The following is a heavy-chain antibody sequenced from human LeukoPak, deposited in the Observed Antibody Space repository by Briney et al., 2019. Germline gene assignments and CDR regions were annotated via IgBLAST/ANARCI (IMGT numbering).Heavy chain of an antibody. CDR2: IYTSGST. D-gene: IGHD6-13*01. J-gene: IGHJ5*02. CDR3: ARQAAAGTENWFDP. CDR1: GGSISSYY. Sequence: SETLSLTRTVSGGSISSYYWSWIRQPAGKGLEWIGRIYTSGSTNYNPSLKSRVTMSVDTSKNQFSLKLSSVTAADTAVYYCARQAAAGTENWFDPWGQETLVTVPS. V-gene: IGHV4-4*07.